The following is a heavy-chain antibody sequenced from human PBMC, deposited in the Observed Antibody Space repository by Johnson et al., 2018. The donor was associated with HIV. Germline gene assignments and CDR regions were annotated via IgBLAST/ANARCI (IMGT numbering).Heavy chain of an antibody. J-gene: IGHJ3*02. CDR3: ACSPNRMTTVASDAFDI. Sequence: VQLVESGGGVVHPGGSLRLSCAASGFNFSNYAMHWVRQAPGKGLEYVSAISSNGDSTYYANSVKGRFTISRDNSKNTLYLQMGSLRAEDTAVYYCACSPNRMTTVASDAFDIWGKGTMVTISS. D-gene: IGHD4-23*01. V-gene: IGHV3-64*01. CDR1: GFNFSNYA. CDR2: ISSNGDST.